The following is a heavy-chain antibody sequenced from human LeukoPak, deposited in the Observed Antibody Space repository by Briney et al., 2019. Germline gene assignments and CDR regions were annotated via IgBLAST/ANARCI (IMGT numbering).Heavy chain of an antibody. D-gene: IGHD3-10*01. V-gene: IGHV4-39*01. CDR3: ARHSGSGSLSRPFDP. J-gene: IGHJ5*02. CDR2: VYYTGST. CDR1: GVSVTSGGVY. Sequence: KPLETLSLTCSVSGVSVTSGGVYWGWLPQPPGKGPEWIATVYYTGSTYYNPSLKSRVTISIDTSKNQFSLRLTSVTATDTAVYHCARHSGSGSLSRPFDPWGQGTLVTVSS.